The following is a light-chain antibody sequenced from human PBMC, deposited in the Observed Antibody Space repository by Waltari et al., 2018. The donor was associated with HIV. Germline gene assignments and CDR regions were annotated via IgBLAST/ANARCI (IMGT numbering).Light chain of an antibody. Sequence: QSALTQPASVSGSPGQSITISCTGTSSDVGGYNYVSWYQQHPGKAPKLMIYEVSKRPSGVSNCFSGSKSGNTASLTISGLQAEDEADYYCSSYTSSSTSHVFGTGTKVTVL. CDR3: SSYTSSSTSHV. CDR1: SSDVGGYNY. J-gene: IGLJ1*01. CDR2: EVS. V-gene: IGLV2-14*01.